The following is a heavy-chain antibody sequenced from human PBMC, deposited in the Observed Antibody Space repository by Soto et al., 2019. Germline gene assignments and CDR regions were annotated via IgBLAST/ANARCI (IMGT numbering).Heavy chain of an antibody. J-gene: IGHJ5*02. Sequence: PSATLSLTCAVYGGSFSGHYWSWIRQPPGKGLERIGEINHSGSTNYNPSLKSRVTISVDTSKNQFSLKLSSVTAADTAVYYCARAGYSYGYDWFDPWGQGTLVTVSS. CDR1: GGSFSGHY. V-gene: IGHV4-34*01. CDR3: ARAGYSYGYDWFDP. D-gene: IGHD5-18*01. CDR2: INHSGST.